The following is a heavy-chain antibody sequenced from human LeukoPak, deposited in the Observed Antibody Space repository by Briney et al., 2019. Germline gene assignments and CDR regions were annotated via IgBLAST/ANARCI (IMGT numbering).Heavy chain of an antibody. D-gene: IGHD2-2*01. J-gene: IGHJ5*02. V-gene: IGHV4-34*01. CDR3: ARVRRYCSSTSCYSCWFDP. CDR2: INHSGST. CDR1: GGSFSGYY. Sequence: SETLSLTCAVYGGSFSGYYWSWIRQPPGKGLEWIGEINHSGSTNYNPSLKSRVTISVDTSKNQFSLKLSSVTAADTAVYYCARVRRYCSSTSCYSCWFDPWGQGTLVTVSS.